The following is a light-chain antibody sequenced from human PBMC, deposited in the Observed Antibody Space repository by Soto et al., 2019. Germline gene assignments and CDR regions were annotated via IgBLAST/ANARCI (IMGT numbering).Light chain of an antibody. Sequence: DIQMTQSPSTLSASIGDRVTITCRASQTINNWLAWYQQKPGKAPNLLIYHASNLETGVPSRFSGSAFGTEFTLTISSLQPDDFATYYCQNYNSYPWTFGQETKVDIK. J-gene: IGKJ1*01. CDR2: HAS. V-gene: IGKV1-5*01. CDR3: QNYNSYPWT. CDR1: QTINNW.